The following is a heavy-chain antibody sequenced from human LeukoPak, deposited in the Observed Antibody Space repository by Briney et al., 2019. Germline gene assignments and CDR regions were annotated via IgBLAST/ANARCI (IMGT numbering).Heavy chain of an antibody. CDR3: ARDPYGSGSYYYDY. Sequence: GGSLRLSCAASGSTLSSYSMNWVRQAPGKGLEWVSFISSSSGTIYYADSVKGRFTISRDNAKNSLYLQMNSLGAEDTAVYYCARDPYGSGSYYYDYWGQGTLVTVSS. D-gene: IGHD3-10*01. CDR1: GSTLSSYS. CDR2: ISSSSGTI. V-gene: IGHV3-48*01. J-gene: IGHJ4*02.